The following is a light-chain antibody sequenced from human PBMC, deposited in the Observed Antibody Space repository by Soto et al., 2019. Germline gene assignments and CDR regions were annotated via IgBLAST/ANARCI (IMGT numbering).Light chain of an antibody. Sequence: DIQMTQSPSTLSASVGDRVTITCRASQSISSWLAWYQQKPGKAPKLLIYDASSLESGVPSRFSGSGSGTEFTLTISSLQPDDFATYYCQQHGTFGQGTRWIS. V-gene: IGKV1-5*01. CDR2: DAS. CDR3: QQHGT. CDR1: QSISSW. J-gene: IGKJ1*01.